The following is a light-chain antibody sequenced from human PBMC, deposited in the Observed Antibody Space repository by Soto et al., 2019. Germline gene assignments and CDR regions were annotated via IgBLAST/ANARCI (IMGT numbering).Light chain of an antibody. CDR2: DIT. V-gene: IGLV2-8*01. CDR1: SSDVGAYNY. J-gene: IGLJ3*02. Sequence: QSALTQPPSASASPGQSVTISCTGTSSDVGAYNYVSCYQLYPGTATKLMIDDITKRPSVVPGRFACTTSGTTAPLTVSRLKGEEEAYYYCTSDGGNGVWVFGGGTKLTVL. CDR3: TSDGGNGVWV.